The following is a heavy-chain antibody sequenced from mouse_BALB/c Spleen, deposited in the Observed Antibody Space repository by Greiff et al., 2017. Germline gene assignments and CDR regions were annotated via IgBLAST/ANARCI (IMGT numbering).Heavy chain of an antibody. Sequence: VQVVESGAELAKPGASVKMSCKASGYTFTSYWMHWVKQRPGQGLEWIGYINPSTGYTEYNQKFKDKATLTADKSSSTAYMQLSSLTSEDSAVYYCARWGNYGKGYWGQGTTLTVSS. J-gene: IGHJ2*01. CDR2: INPSTGYT. CDR1: GYTFTSYW. V-gene: IGHV1-7*01. D-gene: IGHD1-1*01. CDR3: ARWGNYGKGY.